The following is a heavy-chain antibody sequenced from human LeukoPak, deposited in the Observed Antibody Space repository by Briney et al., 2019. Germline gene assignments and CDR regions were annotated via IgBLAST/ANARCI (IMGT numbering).Heavy chain of an antibody. CDR1: GYSISSGYY. CDR3: ARDHPYSGYDVPHYYFDY. D-gene: IGHD5-12*01. V-gene: IGHV4-38-2*02. CDR2: IYHSGST. Sequence: PSETLSLTCTVSGYSISSGYYWGWIRQPPGKGLEWIGSIYHSGSTYYNPSLKSRVTISVDTSKNQFSLKLSSVTAADTAVYYCARDHPYSGYDVPHYYFDYWGQGTLVTVSS. J-gene: IGHJ4*02.